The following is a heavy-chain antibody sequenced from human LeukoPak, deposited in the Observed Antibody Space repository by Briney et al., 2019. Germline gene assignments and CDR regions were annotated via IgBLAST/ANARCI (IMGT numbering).Heavy chain of an antibody. J-gene: IGHJ4*02. V-gene: IGHV3-30*01. CDR3: ASLYSGYEFDY. CDR2: ISYDGSNK. CDR1: GFTFSSYA. Sequence: GRSLRLSCAASGFTFSSYAMHWVRQAPGKGLEWAAVISYDGSNKYYADSVKGRFTISRDNSKNTLYLQMNSLRAEDTAVYYCASLYSGYEFDYWGQGTLVTVSS. D-gene: IGHD5-12*01.